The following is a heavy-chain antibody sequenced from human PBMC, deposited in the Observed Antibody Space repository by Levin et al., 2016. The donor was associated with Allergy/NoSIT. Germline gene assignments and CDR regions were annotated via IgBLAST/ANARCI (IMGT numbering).Heavy chain of an antibody. V-gene: IGHV4-34*01. CDR2: IHDSGRI. D-gene: IGHD3-3*02. CDR3: ARGRGALAATDAFDI. J-gene: IGHJ3*02. Sequence: GSLRLSCAVYGESFSTYYWSWIRQPPGKGLEWIGEIHDSGRINYSPSLESRVTILLDTSKIQFSLRLTFLTAADTAVYYCARGRGALAATDAFDIWGQGTMVTVSS. CDR1: GESFSTYY.